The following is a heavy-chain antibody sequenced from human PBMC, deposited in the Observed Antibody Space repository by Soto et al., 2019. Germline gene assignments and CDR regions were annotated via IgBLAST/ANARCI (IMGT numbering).Heavy chain of an antibody. V-gene: IGHV3-23*01. D-gene: IGHD6-19*01. CDR3: AKDPAVPGLFSY. CDR1: GFTFRSYA. CDR2: ITGSADST. Sequence: GGSLRLSCAASGFTFRSYAMNWVRQAPGKGLQWVSTITGSADSTYYADSVKGRFTISRDNSKNTLYLQMNGLRAEDTAIYYCAKDPAVPGLFSYWGQGTLVTVSS. J-gene: IGHJ4*02.